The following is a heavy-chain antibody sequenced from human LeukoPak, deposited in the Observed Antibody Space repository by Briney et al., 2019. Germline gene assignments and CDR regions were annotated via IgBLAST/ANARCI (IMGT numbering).Heavy chain of an antibody. CDR3: ARVMSLGSSWYIGHYYYYMDV. CDR2: IYYSGST. CDR1: GGSISSYY. V-gene: IGHV4-59*01. Sequence: SETLSLTCTVSGGSISSYYWSWIRQPPGKGLEWIGYIYYSGSTNYNPSLKSRVTISVDTSKNQFSLKLSSVTAADTAVYYCARVMSLGSSWYIGHYYYYMDVWGKGTTVTVSS. J-gene: IGHJ6*03. D-gene: IGHD6-13*01.